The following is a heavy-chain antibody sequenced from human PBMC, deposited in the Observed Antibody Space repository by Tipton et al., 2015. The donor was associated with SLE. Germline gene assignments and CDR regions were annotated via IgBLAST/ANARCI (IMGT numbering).Heavy chain of an antibody. CDR1: GYSISSNYY. D-gene: IGHD2-15*01. V-gene: IGHV4-38-2*02. J-gene: IGHJ4*02. CDR2: LYHIGTT. Sequence: TLSLTCTVSGYSISSNYYWGWIRQPPGKGLEWIGSLYHIGTTYYNPSLRSRVIISVDTSKNQFSLKVRSVTAADTAVYYCARRRYCGGGKCYYFDYWRRGTLVTVSP. CDR3: ARRRYCGGGKCYYFDY.